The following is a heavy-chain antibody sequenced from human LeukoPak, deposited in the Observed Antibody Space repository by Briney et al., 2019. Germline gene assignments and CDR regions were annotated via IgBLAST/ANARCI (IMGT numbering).Heavy chain of an antibody. Sequence: NLSETLSLTCTVSGGSISSSSYYWGWIRQPPGKGLEWIGSIYYSGSTYYNPSLKSRVTISVDTSKNQFSLKLSSVTAADTAVYYCARQGNYYYYMDVWGKGTTVTISS. V-gene: IGHV4-39*01. D-gene: IGHD3-10*01. J-gene: IGHJ6*03. CDR1: GGSISSSSYY. CDR2: IYYSGST. CDR3: ARQGNYYYYMDV.